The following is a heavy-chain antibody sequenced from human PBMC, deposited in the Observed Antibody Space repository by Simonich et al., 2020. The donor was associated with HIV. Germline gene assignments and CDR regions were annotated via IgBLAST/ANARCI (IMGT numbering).Heavy chain of an antibody. V-gene: IGHV3-9*01. D-gene: IGHD3-10*01. J-gene: IGHJ5*02. Sequence: EVQLVESGGGLVQPGRSLRLSCAASGFTFDDYAMHWVRQAPGKGLEGCSGFSWSMGSIGYADSVKGRFTISRNNAKTSLYLQRNSLRAEDTALYYCAKGAQYYYGSGSFDPWGQGTLVTVSS. CDR3: AKGAQYYYGSGSFDP. CDR2: FSWSMGSI. CDR1: GFTFDDYA.